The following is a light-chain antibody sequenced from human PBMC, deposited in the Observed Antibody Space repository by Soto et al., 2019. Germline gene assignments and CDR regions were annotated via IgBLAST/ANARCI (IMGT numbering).Light chain of an antibody. Sequence: EIVLTQSPGTLSLSPGERATLSCRASQSGSANYIAWYQQNPGQAPRNLIYATSNRATGIPDRFSGVGSGTEFTLTISRLEPEDFALYYCQHYGISWTFGQGTKVEIK. CDR2: ATS. J-gene: IGKJ1*01. V-gene: IGKV3-20*01. CDR1: QSGSANY. CDR3: QHYGISWT.